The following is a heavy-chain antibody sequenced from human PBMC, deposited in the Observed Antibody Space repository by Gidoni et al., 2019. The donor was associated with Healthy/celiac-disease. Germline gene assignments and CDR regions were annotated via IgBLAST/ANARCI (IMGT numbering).Heavy chain of an antibody. CDR2: IGTAGDT. CDR1: GFTFSSYD. D-gene: IGHD4-4*01. Sequence: EVQLVESGGGLVQPGGSLRLSCAASGFTFSSYDMHWVRQATGKGLAWVSAIGTAGDTYDPGSVKGRFTISRENAKNSLYLQMNSLRAGDTAVYYCARGDYSIYYGMDVWGQGTTVTVSS. J-gene: IGHJ6*02. CDR3: ARGDYSIYYGMDV. V-gene: IGHV3-13*01.